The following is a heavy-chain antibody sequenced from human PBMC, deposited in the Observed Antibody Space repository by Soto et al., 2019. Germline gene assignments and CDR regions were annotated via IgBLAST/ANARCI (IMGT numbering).Heavy chain of an antibody. CDR1: GFTVSTYY. D-gene: IGHD3-10*01. V-gene: IGHV3-66*01. CDR3: ARGRSASSDFDC. CDR2: VYSGGNT. J-gene: IGHJ4*02. Sequence: EVQLVESGGGLVQPGGSLRLSCAASGFTVSTYYMHWVRQAPGEGLEWVSVVYSGGNTYYADYVRGRFTIYIDNSKSTMCLQTNRLRAEDPAVYYCARGRSASSDFDCWGPGTLVNVSS.